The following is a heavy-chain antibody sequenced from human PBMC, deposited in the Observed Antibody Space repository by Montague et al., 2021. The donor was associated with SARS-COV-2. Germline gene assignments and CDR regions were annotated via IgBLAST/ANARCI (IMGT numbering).Heavy chain of an antibody. CDR3: AKNRAIFWFGEGRESMDA. Sequence: SLRLSCAASVFSFSNFGMHLVRQAPGKGLEWLAVISYDGSVKYYXXFLRVLFSISKDNSKYTVYLQMNSLRPEDTAVYFCAKNRAIFWFGEGRESMDAWGQGTTVIVS. CDR1: VFSFSNFG. D-gene: IGHD3-10*01. J-gene: IGHJ6*02. V-gene: IGHV3-30*18. CDR2: ISYDGSVK.